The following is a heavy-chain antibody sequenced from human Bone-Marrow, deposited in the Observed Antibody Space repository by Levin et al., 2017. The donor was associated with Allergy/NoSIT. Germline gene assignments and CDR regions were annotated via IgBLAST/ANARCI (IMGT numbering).Heavy chain of an antibody. CDR2: INQDGSEK. CDR3: VRDPATGTADH. D-gene: IGHD1-14*01. J-gene: IGHJ4*02. CDR1: GFTFSAYW. Sequence: GESLKISCAASGFTFSAYWMSWVRLPPGKGLEWVAIINQDGSEKYYVDSVKGRFTISRDNAENSLYLQMSSLRPEDTAVYYCVRDPATGTADHWGQGTLVTVSS. V-gene: IGHV3-7*01.